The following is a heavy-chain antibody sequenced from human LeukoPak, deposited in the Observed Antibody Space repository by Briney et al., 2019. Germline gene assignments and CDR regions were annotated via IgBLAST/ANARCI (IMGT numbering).Heavy chain of an antibody. D-gene: IGHD6-6*01. CDR3: ARARPLSVYYMDV. CDR2: INHSGST. Sequence: SETLSLTCAVYGGSFSGYYWSWIRQPPGKGLEWIGEINHSGSTNYNPSLKSRVTISVDTSKNQFSLKLSSVAAADTAVYYCARARPLSVYYMDVWGKGTTITVSS. J-gene: IGHJ6*03. V-gene: IGHV4-34*01. CDR1: GGSFSGYY.